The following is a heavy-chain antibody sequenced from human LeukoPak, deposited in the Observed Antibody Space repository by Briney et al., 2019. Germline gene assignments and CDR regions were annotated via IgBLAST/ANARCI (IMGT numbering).Heavy chain of an antibody. CDR2: INTNTGNP. CDR1: GYTFTSYA. CDR3: ASDGQLIAVAATYGMDV. V-gene: IGHV7-4-1*02. Sequence: ASVKVSCKASGYTFTSYAMNWVRQAPGQGLEWMGWINTNTGNPTYAQGFTGRFVFSLDTSVSTAYLQISSLKAEDTAVYYCASDGQLIAVAATYGMDVWGQGTTVTVSS. D-gene: IGHD6-19*01. J-gene: IGHJ6*02.